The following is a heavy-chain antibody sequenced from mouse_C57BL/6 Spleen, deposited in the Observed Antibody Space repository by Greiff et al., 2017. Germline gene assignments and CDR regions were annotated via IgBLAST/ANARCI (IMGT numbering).Heavy chain of an antibody. Sequence: VQLQQSGPELVKPGASVKISCKASGYTFTDYYMNWVKQSHGKSLEWIGDINPNNGGTSYNQKFKGKATLTVDKSSSTAYMELRSLTSEDSAVYYCARRNYGSSYDWFAYWGQGTLVTVSA. J-gene: IGHJ3*01. V-gene: IGHV1-26*01. CDR2: INPNNGGT. CDR3: ARRNYGSSYDWFAY. CDR1: GYTFTDYY. D-gene: IGHD1-1*01.